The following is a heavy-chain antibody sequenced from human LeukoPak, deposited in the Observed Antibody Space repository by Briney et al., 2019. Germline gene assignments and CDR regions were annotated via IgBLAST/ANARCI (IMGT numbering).Heavy chain of an antibody. CDR3: ARLRGEYDY. CDR1: GGSFSNNY. D-gene: IGHD3-10*01. Sequence: SETLSLTCTVSGGSFSNNYWNWIRQPPGKGLEWLGYIYSSGSTNYNPSLKNRVTISVDMSKNQFSLKLSSVTAADTAVYYCARLRGEYDYWGQGTLVTVSS. CDR2: IYSSGST. V-gene: IGHV4-59*01. J-gene: IGHJ4*02.